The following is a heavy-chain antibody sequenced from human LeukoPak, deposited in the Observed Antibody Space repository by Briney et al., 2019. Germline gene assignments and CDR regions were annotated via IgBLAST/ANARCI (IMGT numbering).Heavy chain of an antibody. V-gene: IGHV3-23*01. D-gene: IGHD5-18*01. CDR2: VSPNGETA. J-gene: IGHJ4*02. CDR3: AKDLGWIQFGY. Sequence: GGSLRLSSAASGFIFRNYGMNWVRQPPGKGLEWVSGVSPNGETAYYADSVKGRFTISRDNSKNTVYLQVRSLRAEDTAVYYCAKDLGWIQFGYWGQGALVTVSS. CDR1: GFIFRNYG.